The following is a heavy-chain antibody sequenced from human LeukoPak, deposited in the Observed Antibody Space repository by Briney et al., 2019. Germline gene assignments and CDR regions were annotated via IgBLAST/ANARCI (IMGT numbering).Heavy chain of an antibody. Sequence: PETLSLTCTVSGGSISSYYWSWIRQPPGKGLEWVGYIYYSGTTKYNPSLKSRVSISVDTSRNQFSLKLSSVTAADTAVYYCARGVYIAAAQYAYWGQGTLVTVSS. J-gene: IGHJ4*02. CDR3: ARGVYIAAAQYAY. CDR1: GGSISSYY. CDR2: IYYSGTT. D-gene: IGHD6-13*01. V-gene: IGHV4-59*01.